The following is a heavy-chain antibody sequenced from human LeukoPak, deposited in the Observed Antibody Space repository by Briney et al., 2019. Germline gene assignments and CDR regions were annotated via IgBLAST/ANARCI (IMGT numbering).Heavy chain of an antibody. D-gene: IGHD1-26*01. CDR1: GGTFSSYA. V-gene: IGHV1-69*05. CDR3: ARGVGAPYYYYYYMDV. J-gene: IGHJ6*03. Sequence: ASVKVSCKASGGTFSSYAISWVRQAPGQGLEWMGRIIPIFGTANYAQKFQGRVTITTDESTSTAYMELSSLRSEDTAVYYCARGVGAPYYYYYYMDVWGKGTTVTVSS. CDR2: IIPIFGTA.